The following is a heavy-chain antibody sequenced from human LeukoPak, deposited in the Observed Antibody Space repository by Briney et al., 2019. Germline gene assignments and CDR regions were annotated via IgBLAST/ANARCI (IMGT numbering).Heavy chain of an antibody. CDR3: ARVKDYDFWSGYSHYYYYYYMDV. Sequence: RASVKVSCKASGYTFTSYDINWVRQATGQGLEWMGWMNPNSGNTGYVQKFQGRVTMTRNTSISTAYMELSSLRSEDTAVYYCARVKDYDFWSGYSHYYYYYYMDVWGKGTTVTVSS. D-gene: IGHD3-3*01. J-gene: IGHJ6*03. CDR2: MNPNSGNT. CDR1: GYTFTSYD. V-gene: IGHV1-8*01.